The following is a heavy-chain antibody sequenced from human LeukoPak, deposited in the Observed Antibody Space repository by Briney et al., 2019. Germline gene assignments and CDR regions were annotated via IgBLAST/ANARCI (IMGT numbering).Heavy chain of an antibody. CDR2: IYPGDSDT. J-gene: IGHJ5*02. Sequence: GESPKISGKGSGSRFTSYWIGWVRQMPGKGLEWMGIIYPGDSDTRYSPSFQGQVTISADKSIRTAYLQWSSLKASDTAMYYCARERYYYDSSGYYYRGGWFDPLSQGTPVTVSS. CDR1: GSRFTSYW. V-gene: IGHV5-51*01. CDR3: ARERYYYDSSGYYYRGGWFDP. D-gene: IGHD3-22*01.